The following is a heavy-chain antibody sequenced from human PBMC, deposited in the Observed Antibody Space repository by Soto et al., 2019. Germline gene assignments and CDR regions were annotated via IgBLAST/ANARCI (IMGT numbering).Heavy chain of an antibody. V-gene: IGHV4-34*01. CDR2: INHSGST. D-gene: IGHD3-10*01. J-gene: IGHJ6*02. Sequence: SETLSLTCAVYGGSFSGYYWSWIRQPPGKGLEWIGEINHSGSTNYNPSLKSRVTISVDTSKNQFSLKLSSVTAADTAVYYCARGGLLWFGGGSYYYYGMDVWGQGTTVTVSS. CDR3: ARGGLLWFGGGSYYYYGMDV. CDR1: GGSFSGYY.